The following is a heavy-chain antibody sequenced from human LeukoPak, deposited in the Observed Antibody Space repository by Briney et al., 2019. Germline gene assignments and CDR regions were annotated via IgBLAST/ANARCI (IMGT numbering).Heavy chain of an antibody. CDR3: ASYCSTTSCPFDY. Sequence: SETLSLTCTVSGGSISTGGYHWGWIRQPPGKGLEWIGYIYHGGNTYYNPSLKSRVTISLDRSKNQFSLRLTSVTAADAAVYYCASYCSTTSCPFDYWGQGTLVTVSS. CDR1: GGSISTGGYH. J-gene: IGHJ4*02. V-gene: IGHV4-30-2*01. CDR2: IYHGGNT. D-gene: IGHD2-2*01.